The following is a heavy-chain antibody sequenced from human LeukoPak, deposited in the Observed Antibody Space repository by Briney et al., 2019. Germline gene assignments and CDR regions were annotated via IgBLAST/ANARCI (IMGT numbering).Heavy chain of an antibody. V-gene: IGHV5-51*01. CDR2: IYPGDSDT. D-gene: IGHD6-13*01. CDR3: ARYQQLVSLPPY. J-gene: IGHJ4*02. Sequence: GESLKISCKGSGSRFTSYWIGWVRQLPGKGLEWMGIIYPGDSDTRYSPPFQGQVTISADKSISTAYLQWSSLKASDTAMYYCARYQQLVSLPPYWGQGTLVTVSS. CDR1: GSRFTSYW.